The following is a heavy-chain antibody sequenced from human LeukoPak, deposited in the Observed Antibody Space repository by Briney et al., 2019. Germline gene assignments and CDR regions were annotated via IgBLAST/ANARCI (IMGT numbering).Heavy chain of an antibody. CDR3: ARGDSSSVLDYYYYMDV. D-gene: IGHD6-6*01. V-gene: IGHV4-34*01. J-gene: IGHJ6*03. CDR1: GGSFSGYY. Sequence: PSETLSLTCAVYGGSFSGYYWSWIRQPPGKGLEWIGEINHSGSTNYNPSLKSRVTISVDTSKNQFSLKLSSVTAADTAVYYCARGDSSSVLDYYYYMDVWGKGTTVTVSS. CDR2: INHSGST.